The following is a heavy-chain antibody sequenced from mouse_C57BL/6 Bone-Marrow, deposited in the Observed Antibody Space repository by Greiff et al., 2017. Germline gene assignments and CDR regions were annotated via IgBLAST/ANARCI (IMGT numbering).Heavy chain of an antibody. CDR1: GYSFTSYY. J-gene: IGHJ1*03. D-gene: IGHD2-5*01. CDR2: IYPGSGNT. V-gene: IGHV1-66*01. CDR3: ASPSYYSNWYFDV. Sequence: VQVVESGPELVKPGASVKISCKASGYSFTSYYIHWVKQRPGQGLEWIGWIYPGSGNTKYNEKFKGKATLTADTSSSTAYMQLSSLTSEDSAVYYCASPSYYSNWYFDVWGTGTTVTVSS.